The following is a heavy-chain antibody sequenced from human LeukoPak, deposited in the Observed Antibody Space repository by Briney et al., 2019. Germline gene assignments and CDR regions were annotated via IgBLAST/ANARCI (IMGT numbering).Heavy chain of an antibody. J-gene: IGHJ4*02. V-gene: IGHV3-30*18. Sequence: GGSLRLSCAASGFTFSSYGMHWVRQAPGKGLEWVAVISYDGSSKYYADSVKGRFTISRDNSKNTLYLQMNSLRPEDTAVYYCAKVKEIQLWSQPFDYWGQGTLVTVSS. D-gene: IGHD5-18*01. CDR1: GFTFSSYG. CDR3: AKVKEIQLWSQPFDY. CDR2: ISYDGSSK.